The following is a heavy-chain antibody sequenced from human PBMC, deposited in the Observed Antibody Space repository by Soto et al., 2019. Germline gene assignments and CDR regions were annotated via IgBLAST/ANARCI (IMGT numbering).Heavy chain of an antibody. D-gene: IGHD2-15*01. CDR2: ISSSSSTI. J-gene: IGHJ6*03. CDR3: ARDVGYCSGGSCYTLCYYYYMDV. Sequence: GSLRLSCAASGFTFSSYSMNWVRQAPGKGLEWVSYISSSSSTIYYADSVKGRFTISRDNAKNSLYLQMNSLRAEDTAVYYCARDVGYCSGGSCYTLCYYYYMDVWGKGTTVTVSS. V-gene: IGHV3-48*01. CDR1: GFTFSSYS.